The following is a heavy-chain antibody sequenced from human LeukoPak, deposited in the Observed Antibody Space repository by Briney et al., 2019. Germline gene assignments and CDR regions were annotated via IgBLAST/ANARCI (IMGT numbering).Heavy chain of an antibody. Sequence: GGSLRLSCAASGFTFNNYWIHWVRQAPGKGLVWVSRINTDGRTTTYADSVKGRFTISRDNAKNTVHLQMNSLRAEDTAVYYCARHIRGYCSSTSCYGHYFDYWGQGTLVTVSS. CDR2: INTDGRTT. CDR3: ARHIRGYCSSTSCYGHYFDY. D-gene: IGHD2-2*01. V-gene: IGHV3-74*01. J-gene: IGHJ4*02. CDR1: GFTFNNYW.